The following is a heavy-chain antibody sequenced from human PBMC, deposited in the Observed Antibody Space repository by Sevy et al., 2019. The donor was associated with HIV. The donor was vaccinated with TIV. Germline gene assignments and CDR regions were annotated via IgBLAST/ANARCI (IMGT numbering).Heavy chain of an antibody. J-gene: IGHJ4*02. Sequence: GESLKISCKGSGYNFSGYWVGWVRQMPGKGLEWMGIIYPTDSHIIYSLSVQGQVTISLDKSITTPYLQWRSLKTSDTAMYYCARSSFYYDNSGFYPFDFWGQGTLVTVSS. CDR1: GYNFSGYW. CDR2: IYPTDSHI. D-gene: IGHD3-22*01. CDR3: ARSSFYYDNSGFYPFDF. V-gene: IGHV5-51*01.